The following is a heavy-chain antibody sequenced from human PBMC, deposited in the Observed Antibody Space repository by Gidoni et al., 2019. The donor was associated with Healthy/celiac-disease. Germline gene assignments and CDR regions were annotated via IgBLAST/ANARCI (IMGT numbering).Heavy chain of an antibody. J-gene: IGHJ4*02. Sequence: QLQLQASGPGLVKPSETLSLTCTVPGGSISSSIYYWGWIRQPPGKGLEWIGSIYYSGSTYYNPSLKSRVTISVDTSKNQFSLKLSSVTAADTAVYYCARHSSGWYYFDYWGQGTLVTVSS. CDR2: IYYSGST. V-gene: IGHV4-39*01. D-gene: IGHD6-19*01. CDR1: GGSISSSIYY. CDR3: ARHSSGWYYFDY.